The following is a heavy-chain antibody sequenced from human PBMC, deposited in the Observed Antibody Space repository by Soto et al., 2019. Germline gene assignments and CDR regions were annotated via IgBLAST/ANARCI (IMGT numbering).Heavy chain of an antibody. Sequence: PGGSLGLSCAASGFTFSSYGMHWVRQAPGKGLEWVAVISYDGSNKYYADSVKGRFTISRDNSKNTLYLQMNSLRAEDTAVYYCAKADFFSSSPRSVYGMDVWGQGTTVTVSS. D-gene: IGHD6-13*01. V-gene: IGHV3-30*18. CDR3: AKADFFSSSPRSVYGMDV. CDR1: GFTFSSYG. J-gene: IGHJ6*02. CDR2: ISYDGSNK.